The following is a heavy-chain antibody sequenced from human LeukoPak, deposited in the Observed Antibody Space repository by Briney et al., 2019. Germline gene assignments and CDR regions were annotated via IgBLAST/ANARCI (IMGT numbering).Heavy chain of an antibody. J-gene: IGHJ4*02. CDR1: GFTFSSYA. CDR2: ISYDGNNK. Sequence: GGSLRLSCAASGFTFSSYAMHWVRKAPGKGLEGVAVISYDGNNKYYADSVKGRFTISRDNSKNTLYLQMNTLRAEDTAVYYCARAPRTAANFDYWGQGTLVTVSS. D-gene: IGHD6-13*01. V-gene: IGHV3-30-3*01. CDR3: ARAPRTAANFDY.